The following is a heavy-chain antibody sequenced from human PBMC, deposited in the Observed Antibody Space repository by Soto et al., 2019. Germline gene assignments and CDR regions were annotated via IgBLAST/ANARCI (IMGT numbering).Heavy chain of an antibody. CDR1: GFTFSSYG. D-gene: IGHD2-2*01. CDR3: ARDGIVVVPAATLTFYYFDY. J-gene: IGHJ4*02. Sequence: GGSLRLSCAASGFTFSSYGMHWVRQAPGKGLEWVAVIWYDGSNKYYADSVKGRFTISRDNSKNTLYLQMNSLRAEDTAVYYCARDGIVVVPAATLTFYYFDYWGQGTLVTVSS. CDR2: IWYDGSNK. V-gene: IGHV3-33*01.